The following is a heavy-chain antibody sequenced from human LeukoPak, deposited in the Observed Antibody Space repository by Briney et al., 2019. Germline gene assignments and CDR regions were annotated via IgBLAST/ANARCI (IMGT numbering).Heavy chain of an antibody. CDR2: IYYSGST. V-gene: IGHV4-31*03. D-gene: IGHD3-10*01. Sequence: SETLSLTCTVSGGSISSGGYYWSWIRQHPGKGLEWIGYIYYSGSTYYNPSLKGRVTISVDTSKNQFSLKLSSVTAADTAVYYCARGLPLVGATYYYGSGSSDNWFDPWGQGTLVTVSS. CDR1: GGSISSGGYY. J-gene: IGHJ5*02. CDR3: ARGLPLVGATYYYGSGSSDNWFDP.